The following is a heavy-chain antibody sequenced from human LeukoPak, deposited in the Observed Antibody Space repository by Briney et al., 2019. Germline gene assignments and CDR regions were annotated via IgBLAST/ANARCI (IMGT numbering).Heavy chain of an antibody. CDR1: GFTVSSNY. V-gene: IGHV3-7*01. D-gene: IGHD4-17*01. CDR2: IKQDGTEK. CDR3: TRHPYGVLDY. J-gene: IGHJ4*02. Sequence: GGSLRLSCAASGFTVSSNYMSWVRQAPGKGLEWVANIKQDGTEKYYEDSVKGRFTISRDNAKNSLYLQMDSLRAEDTAVYYCTRHPYGVLDYWGQGTLVTVSS.